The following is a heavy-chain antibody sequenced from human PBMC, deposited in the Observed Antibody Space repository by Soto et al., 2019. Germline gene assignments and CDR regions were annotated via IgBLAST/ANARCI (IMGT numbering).Heavy chain of an antibody. D-gene: IGHD3-10*01. J-gene: IGHJ6*03. CDR3: ARGITMVRGNYYYYMDV. Sequence: SETLSLTCAVYGGSFSGYYWSWIRQPPGKGLEWIGEINHSGSTNYNPSLKSRVTMSVDTSKNQFSLKLSSVTAADTAVYYCARGITMVRGNYYYYMDVWGKGTTVTVSS. CDR2: INHSGST. V-gene: IGHV4-34*01. CDR1: GGSFSGYY.